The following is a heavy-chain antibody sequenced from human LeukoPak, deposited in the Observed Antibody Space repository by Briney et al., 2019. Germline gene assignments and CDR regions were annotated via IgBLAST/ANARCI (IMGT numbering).Heavy chain of an antibody. Sequence: PGGSLRLSCAASGFTFSSYWMHWVRQAPGKGLVWVSRINSDGSSTSYADSVKGRFTISRDNAKNTLYLQMNSLRAEDTAVYYCASTVWFGELFLDYWGQGTLVTVSS. CDR2: INSDGSST. CDR1: GFTFSSYW. CDR3: ASTVWFGELFLDY. J-gene: IGHJ4*02. D-gene: IGHD3-10*01. V-gene: IGHV3-74*01.